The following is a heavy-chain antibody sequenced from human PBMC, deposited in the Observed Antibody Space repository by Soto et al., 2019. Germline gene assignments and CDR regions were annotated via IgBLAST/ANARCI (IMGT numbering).Heavy chain of an antibody. V-gene: IGHV1-18*01. Sequence: SVKVSCMTSGYSVTNCLLNWVRQAPGRGVEWMGWITAHTGHKMVAQKFQGRLTMTTDTLSDKAFMELMSLRSDDTGMYFCARDIRISTPHYFDNWGHGTPVTVSS. CDR3: ARDIRISTPHYFDN. CDR2: ITAHTGHK. J-gene: IGHJ4*01. D-gene: IGHD2-2*01. CDR1: GYSVTNCL.